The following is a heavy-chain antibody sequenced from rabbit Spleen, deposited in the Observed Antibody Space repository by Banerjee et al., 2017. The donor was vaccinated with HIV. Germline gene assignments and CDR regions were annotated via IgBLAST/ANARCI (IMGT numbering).Heavy chain of an antibody. J-gene: IGHJ6*01. Sequence: QSLEESGGGLVQPEGSLPLTCKASGIDFSSYYYMCWVRQAPGKGLEWIACIYAGSSGSTYYASWAKGRFTISKTSSTTVTLQMTSLTAADTATYFCARDTGSSFSTYGMDLWGPGTLVTVS. CDR1: GIDFSSYYY. D-gene: IGHD8-1*01. V-gene: IGHV1S40*01. CDR3: ARDTGSSFSTYGMDL. CDR2: IYAGSSGST.